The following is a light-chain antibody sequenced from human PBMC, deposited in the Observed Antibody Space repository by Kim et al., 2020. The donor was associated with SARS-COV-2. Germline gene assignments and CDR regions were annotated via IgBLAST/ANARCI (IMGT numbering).Light chain of an antibody. J-gene: IGKJ1*01. CDR1: QNIGFY. Sequence: ASLGDRVTITCRASQNIGFYLNWFQQKPGKAPKLLIYAASSLQSGVPSRFSGSGSGAEFTLTISSLQPEDFATYYCQQSYSTRRTFGQGTKVDIK. CDR2: AAS. CDR3: QQSYSTRRT. V-gene: IGKV1-39*01.